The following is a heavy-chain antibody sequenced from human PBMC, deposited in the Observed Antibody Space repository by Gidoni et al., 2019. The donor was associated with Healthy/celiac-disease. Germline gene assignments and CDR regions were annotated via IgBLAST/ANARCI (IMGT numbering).Heavy chain of an antibody. CDR1: GFTFSSYD. CDR2: IGTAGDT. CDR3: ARRSGWYDAFDI. J-gene: IGHJ3*02. Sequence: EVQLVESGGGLVQPGGSLRLSCAASGFTFSSYDRHWDSQATGKGLEWVSAIGTAGDTYYPGSVKGRFTISRENAKNSLYLQMNSLRAGDTAVYYCARRSGWYDAFDIWGQGTMVTVSS. V-gene: IGHV3-13*04. D-gene: IGHD6-19*01.